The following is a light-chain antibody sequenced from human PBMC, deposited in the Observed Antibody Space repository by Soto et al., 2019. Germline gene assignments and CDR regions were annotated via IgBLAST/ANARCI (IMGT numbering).Light chain of an antibody. CDR1: QSISSW. CDR3: QQYNRYST. Sequence: MTQSPANLSASVGDRFTITCRASQSISSWLAWYQQRPGKAPKLLIQKASNLESGVPSRFSGSGSGTEFTLTISSLQPDESATDDCQQYNRYSTFGQGTKVDI. CDR2: KAS. J-gene: IGKJ1*01. V-gene: IGKV1-5*03.